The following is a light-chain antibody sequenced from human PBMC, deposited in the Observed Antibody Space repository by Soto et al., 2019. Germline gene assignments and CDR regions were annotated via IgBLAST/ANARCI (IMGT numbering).Light chain of an antibody. V-gene: IGKV3D-20*02. CDR2: GAS. J-gene: IGKJ4*01. CDR3: QQRSDWPLT. Sequence: EIVLTQSPGILSLSPGERASLSCGASQSITSSFLAWYQQKPGQAPRLLFYGASNWAIGIPDRFSGSGSGTDFTLTISSLEPEDFAVYYCQQRSDWPLTFGGGTKVDIK. CDR1: QSITSSF.